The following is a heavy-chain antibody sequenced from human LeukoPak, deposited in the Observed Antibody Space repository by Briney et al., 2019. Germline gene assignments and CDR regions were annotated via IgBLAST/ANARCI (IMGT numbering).Heavy chain of an antibody. CDR1: GGSISSGSYY. D-gene: IGHD3-22*01. Sequence: SETLSLTCTVSGGSISSGSYYWSWIRQPAGKGLEWIGRIYTSGSTNYNPSLKSRVTISVDTSKNQFSLKLSSVTAADTAVYYCARGNSRHYYDSSEHDYWGQGTLVTVSS. J-gene: IGHJ4*02. CDR2: IYTSGST. V-gene: IGHV4-61*02. CDR3: ARGNSRHYYDSSEHDY.